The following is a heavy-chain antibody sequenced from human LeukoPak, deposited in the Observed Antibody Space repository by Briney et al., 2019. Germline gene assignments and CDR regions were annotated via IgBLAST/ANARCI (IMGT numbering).Heavy chain of an antibody. CDR3: ARGGSSSWYYYYYYMDV. CDR1: GGSISSCY. Sequence: SETLSLTCTVSGGSISSCYWSWIRQPPGKGLEWIGYIYYSGSTNYNPSLKSRVTISVDTSKNQFSLKLSSVTAADTAVYYCARGGSSSWYYYYYYMDVWGKGTTVTVSS. D-gene: IGHD6-13*01. V-gene: IGHV4-59*01. CDR2: IYYSGST. J-gene: IGHJ6*03.